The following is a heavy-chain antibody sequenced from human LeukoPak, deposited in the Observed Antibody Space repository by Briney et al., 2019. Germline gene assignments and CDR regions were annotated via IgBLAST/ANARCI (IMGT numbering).Heavy chain of an antibody. V-gene: IGHV4-59*01. J-gene: IGHJ2*01. CDR2: IYYSGST. D-gene: IGHD3-3*01. CDR1: GGSISSYY. Sequence: SETLSLTCTVSGGSISSYYWSWIRQPPGKGLEWIGYIYYSGSTNYNPSLKSRVTISVDTSKNQFSLKLSSVTAADTAVYYCARDLGYYDFWTGYYRVNRDWYFDLWGRGTLVTVSP. CDR3: ARDLGYYDFWTGYYRVNRDWYFDL.